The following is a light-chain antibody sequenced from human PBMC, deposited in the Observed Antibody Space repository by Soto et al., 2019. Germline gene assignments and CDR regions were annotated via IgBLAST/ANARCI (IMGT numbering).Light chain of an antibody. Sequence: DIVLTQSPATLSLSPGNRVTLSCRANERISHSLAWYQQRPGQAPRILIYDASFRATGFPERFSGSGSGADFTTSISSLEPEVFAVYYWQLSQQLSSWPPFAFGQGTRL. CDR1: ERISHS. J-gene: IGKJ5*01. V-gene: IGKV3-11*01. CDR2: DAS. CDR3: QLSQQLSSWPPFA.